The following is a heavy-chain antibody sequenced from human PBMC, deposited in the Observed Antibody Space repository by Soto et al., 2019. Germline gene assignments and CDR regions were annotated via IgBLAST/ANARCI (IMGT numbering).Heavy chain of an antibody. Sequence: PSETLSLTCTVSGGSISSGGYYWSWIRQHPGKGLEWIGYIYYSGSTYYNPSLKSRVTISVDTSKNQFSLKLSSVTAADTAVYYCARYSSRWYRFDYWGQGTLVTVSS. V-gene: IGHV4-31*03. CDR1: GGSISSGGYY. CDR3: ARYSSRWYRFDY. J-gene: IGHJ4*02. CDR2: IYYSGST. D-gene: IGHD6-13*01.